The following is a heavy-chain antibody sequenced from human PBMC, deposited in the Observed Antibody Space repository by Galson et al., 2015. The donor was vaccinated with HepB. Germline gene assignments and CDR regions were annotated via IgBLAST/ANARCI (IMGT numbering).Heavy chain of an antibody. CDR3: ARAPSSHLVATDWYFDL. V-gene: IGHV3-21*01. Sequence: SLRLSCAASEFTFSSYSMNWVRQAPGKGLEWVSSISCNGAYIYYTDSVRGRFTISRDNAKNSLYLQMNSLRAEDTAVYYCARAPSSHLVATDWYFDLWGRGTLVTVSS. J-gene: IGHJ2*01. D-gene: IGHD5-12*01. CDR2: ISCNGAYI. CDR1: EFTFSSYS.